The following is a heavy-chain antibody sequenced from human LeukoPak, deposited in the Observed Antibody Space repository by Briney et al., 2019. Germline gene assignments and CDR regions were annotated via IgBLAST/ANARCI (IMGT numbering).Heavy chain of an antibody. D-gene: IGHD1-26*01. J-gene: IGHJ4*02. CDR2: LSYDGSHI. V-gene: IGHV3-30*18. Sequence: GGSLRLSCAASALTFSNYGMHWVRQAPGKGLEWVAVLSYDGSHIYYADSVRGRFTISRDNSKNRLYLQMNSLRAEDTAIYYYAKDHTLVGATAFDYCGQGTLVTVST. CDR1: ALTFSNYG. CDR3: AKDHTLVGATAFDY.